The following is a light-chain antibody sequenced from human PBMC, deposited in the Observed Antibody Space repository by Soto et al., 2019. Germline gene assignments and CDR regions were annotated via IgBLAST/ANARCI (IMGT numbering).Light chain of an antibody. CDR2: GAS. J-gene: IGKJ4*01. Sequence: EIVLTQSPSTLSLSPGERATLSCRASQSVSSSYLAWYQQKPGQAPRLLIYGASNRATDIPDRFSGSGSGTDFVLSISRLEPEDFAVYYCQQYGSSAAYTFGGGTKVEIK. V-gene: IGKV3-20*01. CDR1: QSVSSSY. CDR3: QQYGSSAAYT.